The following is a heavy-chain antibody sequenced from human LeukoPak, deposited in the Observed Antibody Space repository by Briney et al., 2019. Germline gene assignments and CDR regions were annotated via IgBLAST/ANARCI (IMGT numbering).Heavy chain of an antibody. CDR3: ARDRYYDFWSGSHYFDY. J-gene: IGHJ4*02. Sequence: SVKVSCKASGGTFSSYAINWVRQAPGQELEWMGGIIPMFGTANYAQKFQGRVTITADKSTSTAYMELSSLRSEDTAVYYCARDRYYDFWSGSHYFDYWGQGTLVTVSS. CDR2: IIPMFGTA. CDR1: GGTFSSYA. V-gene: IGHV1-69*06. D-gene: IGHD3-3*01.